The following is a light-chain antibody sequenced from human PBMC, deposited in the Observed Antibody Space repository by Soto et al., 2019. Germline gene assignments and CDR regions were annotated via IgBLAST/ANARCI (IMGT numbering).Light chain of an antibody. Sequence: DIQMTQSPSSLSASVGDRVTITCRASQGIINYLAWYQQKPGKAPKLLIYAASTLQSGVTSRFSGSGSGTDFTLTISGLQPEDVATYYCQKYNSAPRSFGGGTKVEIK. CDR2: AAS. V-gene: IGKV1-27*01. CDR3: QKYNSAPRS. CDR1: QGIINY. J-gene: IGKJ4*01.